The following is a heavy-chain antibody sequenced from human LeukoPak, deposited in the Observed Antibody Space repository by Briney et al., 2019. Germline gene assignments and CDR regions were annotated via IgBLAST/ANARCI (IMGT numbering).Heavy chain of an antibody. D-gene: IGHD2-15*01. CDR2: IYYSGST. Sequence: SETLSLTCTVSGGSISSYYWSWIRQPPGKGLEWIGYIYYSGSTNYNPSLKSRVTISVDTSKNQFSLKLSSVTAADTAVYYCARATLGYCSGGSCYSYYYYYMDVWGEGTTVTVSS. V-gene: IGHV4-59*01. J-gene: IGHJ6*03. CDR1: GGSISSYY. CDR3: ARATLGYCSGGSCYSYYYYYMDV.